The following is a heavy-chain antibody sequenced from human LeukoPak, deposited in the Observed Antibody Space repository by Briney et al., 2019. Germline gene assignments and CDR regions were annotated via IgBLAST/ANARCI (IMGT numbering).Heavy chain of an antibody. V-gene: IGHV3-48*04. Sequence: GGSLRLSCAGSGFTFSDYSMNWVRQAPGKGLEWVSYISSGSSTIDNADSVKGRFTISRDNAKNSLYLQMNSLRVEGTAVYYCGKDIQPGGMDVWGQGTTVTVSS. CDR1: GFTFSDYS. CDR2: ISSGSSTI. CDR3: GKDIQPGGMDV. J-gene: IGHJ6*02. D-gene: IGHD2-21*01.